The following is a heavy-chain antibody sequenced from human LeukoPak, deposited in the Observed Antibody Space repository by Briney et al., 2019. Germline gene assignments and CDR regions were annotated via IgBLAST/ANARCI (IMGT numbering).Heavy chain of an antibody. CDR2: ISGSGGST. D-gene: IGHD6-13*01. CDR3: AKDHEPSSSWYVIPLRYFDY. Sequence: GGSLRLSCAASGFTFSSYAMSWVRQAPGKGLEWVSAISGSGGSTYYADSVKGRYTISRDNSKNTLSLQMNSLRAEDTAVYYCAKDHEPSSSWYVIPLRYFDYWGQGTLVTVSS. CDR1: GFTFSSYA. V-gene: IGHV3-23*01. J-gene: IGHJ4*02.